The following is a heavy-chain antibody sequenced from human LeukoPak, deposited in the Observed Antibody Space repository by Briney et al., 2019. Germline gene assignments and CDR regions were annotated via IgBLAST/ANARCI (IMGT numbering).Heavy chain of an antibody. CDR1: GYTFTGYY. Sequence: ASVKVSCKASGYTFTGYYMHWVRQAPGQGLEWMGWISPNSGGADYAQKFQGRVTMTRDTSISTAYMELSRLRSDDTAVYYCARGGYGSTWSGLDVWGQGTTVTVSS. CDR3: ARGGYGSTWSGLDV. D-gene: IGHD6-13*01. CDR2: ISPNSGGA. J-gene: IGHJ6*02. V-gene: IGHV1-2*02.